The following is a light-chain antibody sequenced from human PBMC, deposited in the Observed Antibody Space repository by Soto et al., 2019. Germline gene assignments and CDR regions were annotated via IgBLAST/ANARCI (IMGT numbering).Light chain of an antibody. CDR1: QSVNGN. J-gene: IGKJ1*01. Sequence: EIVMTQSPATLSVSPGERATLSCRASQSVNGNLAWYQQEPGQAPRLLIYGASTRATGIPARFSGSGSGTEFTLTISSLQSEDFAVYYCQQYNNWPPTFGQGTKVEIK. V-gene: IGKV3D-15*01. CDR2: GAS. CDR3: QQYNNWPPT.